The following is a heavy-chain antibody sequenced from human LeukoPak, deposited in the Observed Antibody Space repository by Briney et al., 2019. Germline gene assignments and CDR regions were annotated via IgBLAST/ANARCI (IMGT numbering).Heavy chain of an antibody. V-gene: IGHV4-4*02. Sequence: ASGTLSLTCAVSGGSISSSNWWSWVRQPPGKGLEWIGEIYHSGSTNYNPSLKSRVTISVDKSKNQFSLKLSSVTAADTAVYYCARADIVVVPAAMGDYYYYGMDVWGQGTTVTVSS. CDR3: ARADIVVVPAAMGDYYYYGMDV. D-gene: IGHD2-2*01. J-gene: IGHJ6*02. CDR1: GGSISSSNW. CDR2: IYHSGST.